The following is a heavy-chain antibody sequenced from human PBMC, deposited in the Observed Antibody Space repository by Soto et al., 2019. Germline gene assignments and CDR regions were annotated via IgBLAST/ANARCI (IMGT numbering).Heavy chain of an antibody. CDR1: GGSISSSSYY. CDR2: IYYSGST. Sequence: SETLSLTCTVSGGSISSSSYYWGWIRQPPGKGLEWIGSIYYSGSTYYNPSLKSRVTISVDTSKNQFSLKLSSVTAADTAVYYCARQIAALNWFDPWGQGTLVTASS. CDR3: ARQIAALNWFDP. J-gene: IGHJ5*02. D-gene: IGHD3-22*01. V-gene: IGHV4-39*01.